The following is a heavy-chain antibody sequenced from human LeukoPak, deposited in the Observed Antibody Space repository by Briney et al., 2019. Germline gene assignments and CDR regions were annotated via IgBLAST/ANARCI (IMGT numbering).Heavy chain of an antibody. CDR3: ARADYYDSSGYSY. J-gene: IGHJ4*02. Sequence: PSETLSLTCTVSDGSISSGGYYWSWIRQHPGKGLEWIGYIYYSGSTYYNPSLKSRVTISVDTSKNQFSLKLSSVTAADTAVYYCARADYYDSSGYSYWGQGTLVTVSS. CDR1: DGSISSGGYY. D-gene: IGHD3-22*01. CDR2: IYYSGST. V-gene: IGHV4-31*03.